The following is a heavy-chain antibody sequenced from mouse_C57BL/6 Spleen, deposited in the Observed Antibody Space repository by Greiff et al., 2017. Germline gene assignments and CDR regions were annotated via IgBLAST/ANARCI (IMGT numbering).Heavy chain of an antibody. J-gene: IGHJ3*01. V-gene: IGHV1-52*01. Sequence: QVQLQQPGAELVRPGSSVKLSCKASGYTFTSYWMHWVKQRPIQGLEWSGNIDPSDSETHYNQKFKDKATLTVDKYSSTAYMQLSSLTSEDSAVYYCARSQTAQATLFAYWGQGTLVTVSA. CDR1: GYTFTSYW. D-gene: IGHD3-2*02. CDR2: IDPSDSET. CDR3: ARSQTAQATLFAY.